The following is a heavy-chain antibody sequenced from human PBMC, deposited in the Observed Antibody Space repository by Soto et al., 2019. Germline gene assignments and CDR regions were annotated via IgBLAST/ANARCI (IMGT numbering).Heavy chain of an antibody. CDR3: ARGRRGYYDSSGYYLLGGMDV. Sequence: QVQLVQSGAEVKKPGASVKVSCKASGYTFTSYDINWVRQATGQGLEWMGWMNPNSGNTGYAQKFQGRVTMTRNTARNTAYLELSSLRSEDTAVYYCARGRRGYYDSSGYYLLGGMDVWGQGTTVTVSS. CDR2: MNPNSGNT. D-gene: IGHD3-22*01. V-gene: IGHV1-8*01. J-gene: IGHJ6*02. CDR1: GYTFTSYD.